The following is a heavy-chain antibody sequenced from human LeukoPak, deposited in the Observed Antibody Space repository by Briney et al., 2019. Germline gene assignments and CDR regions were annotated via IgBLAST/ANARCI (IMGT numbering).Heavy chain of an antibody. CDR3: ARSPQGTATTANWLDP. CDR1: GGSFSGYH. CDR2: INHTGGT. J-gene: IGHJ5*02. Sequence: PSETLSLTCAVYGGSFSGYHWSWIRQPPGQGPEWIGEINHTGGTNYNPSLKSRVTISVDTSKNQFSLNLISVTAADTAVYYCARSPQGTATTANWLDPWGQGTLVTVSS. D-gene: IGHD4-17*01. V-gene: IGHV4-34*01.